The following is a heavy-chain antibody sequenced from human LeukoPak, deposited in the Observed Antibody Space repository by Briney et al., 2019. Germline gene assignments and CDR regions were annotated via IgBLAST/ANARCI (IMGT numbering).Heavy chain of an antibody. J-gene: IGHJ4*02. V-gene: IGHV3-11*04. D-gene: IGHD3-22*01. CDR1: GFTFSDYY. CDR3: ASPKNRYDYYDSSGTYYFDY. CDR2: ISASRKIM. Sequence: GGSLRLSCAASGFTFSDYYMSWIRQAPGKGLEWVSYISASRKIMYYADSVKGRFNISRDNAKNSLYLQMNSLRAEDTAVYYCASPKNRYDYYDSSGTYYFDYWGQGTLVTVSS.